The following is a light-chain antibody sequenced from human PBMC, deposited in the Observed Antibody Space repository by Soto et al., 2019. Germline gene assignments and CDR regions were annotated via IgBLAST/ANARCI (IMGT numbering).Light chain of an antibody. CDR1: QGIGDT. V-gene: IGKV3-11*01. J-gene: IGKJ5*01. Sequence: EVVMRQSPATLSVSPGEGATLSCRASQGIGDTLAWYQHKPGQTPRLLIYDASNRATGIPTRFSGSGSETDFTLTISSLEPEDFAVYYCQQRSTWPPITFGQGTRLEIK. CDR2: DAS. CDR3: QQRSTWPPIT.